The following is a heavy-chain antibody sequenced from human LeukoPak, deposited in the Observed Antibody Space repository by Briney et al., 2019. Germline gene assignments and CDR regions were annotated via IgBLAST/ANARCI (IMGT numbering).Heavy chain of an antibody. Sequence: PGGSLRLSCAASGFTFSSYSMNWVRQAPGKGLEWVSSISSSSSYIYYADSVKGRFTISRDNAKNSLYLQMNSLRAEDAAVYYCARAHSGWYDYWGQGTLVTVSS. D-gene: IGHD6-19*01. CDR1: GFTFSSYS. V-gene: IGHV3-21*01. CDR3: ARAHSGWYDY. CDR2: ISSSSSYI. J-gene: IGHJ4*02.